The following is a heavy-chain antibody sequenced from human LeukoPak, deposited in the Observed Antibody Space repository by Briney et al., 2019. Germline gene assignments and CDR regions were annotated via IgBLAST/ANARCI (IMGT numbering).Heavy chain of an antibody. J-gene: IGHJ4*02. D-gene: IGHD3-22*01. Sequence: ASVKVSCKASGYSFTSHYMHWVRQAPGQGLEWLGLINPSGSSTLYAQKFQGRVTMTRDMSTTTDYMELSSLRSEDTAVYYCARANDYTGYYSYFDSWGQGTLVTVSS. V-gene: IGHV1-46*01. CDR1: GYSFTSHY. CDR2: INPSGSST. CDR3: ARANDYTGYYSYFDS.